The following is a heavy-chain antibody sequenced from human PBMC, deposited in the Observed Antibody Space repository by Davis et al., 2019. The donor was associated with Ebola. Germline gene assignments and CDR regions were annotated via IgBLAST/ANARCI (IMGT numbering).Heavy chain of an antibody. J-gene: IGHJ5*02. CDR1: GGSISSSSYY. CDR2: IYYSGST. Sequence: MPSETLSLTCTVSGGSISSSSYYWGWIRQPPGKGLEWIGSIYYSGSTYYNPSLKSRVTISVDTSKNQFSLKLSSVTAADTAVYYCASRQAAPDRDPWFDPWGQGTLVTVSS. CDR3: ASRQAAPDRDPWFDP. V-gene: IGHV4-39*01. D-gene: IGHD6-13*01.